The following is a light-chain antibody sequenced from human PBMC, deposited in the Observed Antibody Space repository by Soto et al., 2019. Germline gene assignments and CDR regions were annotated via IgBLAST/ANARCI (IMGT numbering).Light chain of an antibody. V-gene: IGLV2-14*01. CDR2: EVS. J-gene: IGLJ1*01. CDR3: SSYTSSSTPYV. CDR1: SRDVGGYNY. Sequence: QSALTQPDSVSGSPGQSITISCTGTSRDVGGYNYVSWYQQHPGKAPKLMIYEVSNRPSGVSNRFSGSKSGNTASLTISGLQAEDYADYYCSSYTSSSTPYVFGTGTKVTVL.